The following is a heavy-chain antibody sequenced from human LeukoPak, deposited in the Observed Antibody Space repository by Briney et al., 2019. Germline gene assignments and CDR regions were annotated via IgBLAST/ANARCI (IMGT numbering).Heavy chain of an antibody. D-gene: IGHD3-10*01. Sequence: GESLKISCKGSGYSFTSYWIGWVRQMPGKGLEWMGIIYPGDSDTRYSPSFQGQVTISADKSISTAYLQWSSLKASDTAMYYCARDYYGSGSPEGAFDIWGQGTMVTVSS. J-gene: IGHJ3*02. CDR1: GYSFTSYW. V-gene: IGHV5-51*01. CDR2: IYPGDSDT. CDR3: ARDYYGSGSPEGAFDI.